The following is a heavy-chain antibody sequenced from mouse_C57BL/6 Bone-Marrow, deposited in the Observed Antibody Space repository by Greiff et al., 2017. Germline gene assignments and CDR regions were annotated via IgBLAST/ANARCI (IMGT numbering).Heavy chain of an antibody. CDR3: ARSSTFVYYFDY. V-gene: IGHV1-47*01. Sequence: VQRVESGAELVKPGASVKMSCKASGYTFTTYPIEWMQQTHGKSLEWIGNFHPYNDYTKYHENVKGKSTLTVENSSNTVYLELSRLTSDDSAVYYCARSSTFVYYFDYWGQGTTLTVSS. D-gene: IGHD5-1*01. J-gene: IGHJ2*01. CDR2: FHPYNDYT. CDR1: GYTFTTYP.